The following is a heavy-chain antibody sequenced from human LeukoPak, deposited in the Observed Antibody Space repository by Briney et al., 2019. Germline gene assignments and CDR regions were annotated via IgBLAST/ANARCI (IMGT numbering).Heavy chain of an antibody. J-gene: IGHJ4*02. D-gene: IGHD3-16*01. CDR3: ARDVAKWGRWPDY. Sequence: PGRSLRLSCAASGFTFSSYGMHWVRQAPGRGLERVAVIWYDGINEYYADSVKGRFTVSRDNANNTLYLQMNSLRADDTAVYFCARDVAKWGRWPDYWGQGTLVTVSS. CDR1: GFTFSSYG. CDR2: IWYDGINE. V-gene: IGHV3-33*01.